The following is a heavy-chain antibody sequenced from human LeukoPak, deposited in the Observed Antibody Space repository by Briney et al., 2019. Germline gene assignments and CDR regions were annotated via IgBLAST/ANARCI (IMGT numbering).Heavy chain of an antibody. CDR1: GYSISSGYY. CDR2: INHSGST. J-gene: IGHJ4*02. CDR3: ARRSGSYYKDFDH. D-gene: IGHD1-26*01. V-gene: IGHV4-38-2*02. Sequence: SETLSLTCTVSGYSISSGYYWSWIRQPPGKGLEWIGEINHSGSTNYNPSLKSRVTISVDTSKNQFSLKLSSVTAADTAVYYCARRSGSYYKDFDHWGQGTLVTVSS.